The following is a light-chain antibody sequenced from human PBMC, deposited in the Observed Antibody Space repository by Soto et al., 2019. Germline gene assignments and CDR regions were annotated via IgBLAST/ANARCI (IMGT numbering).Light chain of an antibody. Sequence: EIVLTQSPGTLSLSPGERATLSCRASQSVSSSYLAWYQQKPGQAPRLLIYGASSRATGIPDRFSGSGSGTGFTLTISRLEPEVFAVFFCQQYGTSPPFTFGQGPRVDIK. CDR1: QSVSSSY. V-gene: IGKV3-20*01. CDR2: GAS. CDR3: QQYGTSPPFT. J-gene: IGKJ2*01.